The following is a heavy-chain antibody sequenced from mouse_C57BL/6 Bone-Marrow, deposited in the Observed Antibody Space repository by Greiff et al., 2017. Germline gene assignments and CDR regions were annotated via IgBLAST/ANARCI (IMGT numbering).Heavy chain of an antibody. J-gene: IGHJ4*01. D-gene: IGHD2-4*01. Sequence: QVQLQQPGAELVMPGASVKLSCKASGYTFTSYWMHWVKQRPGQGLEWIGEIGPSDSYTNYNQKFEGKSTLTVDKSSSTAYMQLSSLTSEDSAVYYCARDYPYAMDYWGQGTSVTVSS. CDR3: ARDYPYAMDY. V-gene: IGHV1-69*01. CDR2: IGPSDSYT. CDR1: GYTFTSYW.